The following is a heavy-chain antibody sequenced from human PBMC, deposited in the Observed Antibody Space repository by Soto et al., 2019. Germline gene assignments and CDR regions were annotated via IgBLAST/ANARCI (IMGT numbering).Heavy chain of an antibody. CDR1: GGSISSYY. D-gene: IGHD3-22*01. V-gene: IGHV4-59*01. J-gene: IGHJ6*02. CDR2: IYYSGST. Sequence: SETLSLTCTVSGGSISSYYWSWIRQPPGKGLEWIGYIYYSGSTNYNPSLKSRVTISVDTSKNQFSLKLSSVTAADTAVYYCARIPTTYYYDSSGSNHGYYGMDVWGQGTTVTVSS. CDR3: ARIPTTYYYDSSGSNHGYYGMDV.